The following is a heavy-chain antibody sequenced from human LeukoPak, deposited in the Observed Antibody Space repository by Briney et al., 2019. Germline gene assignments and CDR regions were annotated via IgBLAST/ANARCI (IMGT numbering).Heavy chain of an antibody. Sequence: ASVKVSCKASRYTFTSYGIRWVRQAPGQRLWWRGWISAYNGNTNYAQKLQGRVTMTTYTSTSTAYMELRSLRSDDTAVYYCARSPRIAVAGTRAFDYWGQGTLVTVSS. D-gene: IGHD6-19*01. CDR3: ARSPRIAVAGTRAFDY. CDR2: ISAYNGNT. J-gene: IGHJ4*02. CDR1: RYTFTSYG. V-gene: IGHV1-18*01.